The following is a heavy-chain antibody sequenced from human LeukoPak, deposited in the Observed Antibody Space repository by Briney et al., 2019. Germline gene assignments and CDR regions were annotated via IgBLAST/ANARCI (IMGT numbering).Heavy chain of an antibody. D-gene: IGHD1-7*01. CDR2: IYYSGST. Sequence: SETLSLTCIVSGGSISSYYWSWIRQPPAKGLEWVGYIYYSGSTNYNPSLTSRVTISVDTSKNQFSLKMSSVTAAAAAAYDSARDRCVTKLNSSDSWGQGTLVTVSS. V-gene: IGHV4-59*01. CDR3: ARDRCVTKLNSSDS. J-gene: IGHJ4*02. CDR1: GGSISSYY.